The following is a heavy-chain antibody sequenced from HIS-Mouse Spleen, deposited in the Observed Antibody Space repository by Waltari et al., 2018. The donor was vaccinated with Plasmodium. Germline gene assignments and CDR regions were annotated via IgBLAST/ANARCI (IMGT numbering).Heavy chain of an antibody. CDR2: ISKDGSNK. D-gene: IGHD2-15*01. Sequence: QVQLVESGGGVVQPGRSLRLSCAASGFTFNSYAMHWVRQAPGKGLGRVAVISKDGSNKSYADSVKGRFTISRDNSKNTRYLQMNSLRAEDTAVYYCARDRRLAFDYWGQGTLVTVSS. CDR1: GFTFNSYA. V-gene: IGHV3-30-3*01. J-gene: IGHJ4*02. CDR3: ARDRRLAFDY.